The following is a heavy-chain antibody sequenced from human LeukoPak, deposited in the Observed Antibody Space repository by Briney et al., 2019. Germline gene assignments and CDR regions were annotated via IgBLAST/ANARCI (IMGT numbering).Heavy chain of an antibody. CDR1: GFTFSDYY. D-gene: IGHD6-13*01. CDR3: ARGGSSSWYGCFLPHAFDT. V-gene: IGHV3-11*01. J-gene: IGHJ3*02. CDR2: ISSSGSTI. Sequence: GGSLRLSCAASGFTFSDYYMSWIRQAPGKGLEWVSYISSSGSTIYYADSVKGRFTISRDTAKNSLYLQMNSLRAEDTAVYYCARGGSSSWYGCFLPHAFDTWGQGTMVTVSS.